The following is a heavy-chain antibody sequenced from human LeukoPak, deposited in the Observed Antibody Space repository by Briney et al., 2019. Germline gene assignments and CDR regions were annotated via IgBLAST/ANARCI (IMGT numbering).Heavy chain of an antibody. CDR2: ISYDGTNK. CDR1: GFTFSNYV. CDR3: VRSPTYYDMDV. J-gene: IGHJ6*03. V-gene: IGHV3-30*03. Sequence: GRSLRLSCAASGFTFSNYVIHWVRQAPGKGLEWLAVISYDGTNKYYADTVKGRFTISRDHSQSTVDLQMNTLRGADTAAYYCVRSPTYYDMDVWGKGTTVTVSS.